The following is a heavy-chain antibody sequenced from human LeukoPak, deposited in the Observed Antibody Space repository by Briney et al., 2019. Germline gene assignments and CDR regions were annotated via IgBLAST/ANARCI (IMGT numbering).Heavy chain of an antibody. CDR3: ARGSCSSTSCYQGPFDF. J-gene: IGHJ4*02. Sequence: GGSLRLSCAASGFLFSSAWMTWVRQAPGKGLEWVGHIKNKTNGGTTDYAAPVKGRFIISRDDSKNTLYLQMNSLRTEDTAVYYCARGSCSSTSCYQGPFDFWGQGTLVTVSS. CDR1: GFLFSSAW. V-gene: IGHV3-15*01. D-gene: IGHD2-2*01. CDR2: IKNKTNGGTT.